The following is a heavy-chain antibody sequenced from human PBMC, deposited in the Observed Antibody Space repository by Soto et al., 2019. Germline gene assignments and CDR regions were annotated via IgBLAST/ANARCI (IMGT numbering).Heavy chain of an antibody. D-gene: IGHD3-16*01. CDR2: ISAYNGNT. V-gene: IGHV1-18*01. CDR3: GRGGTPIDY. CDR1: GYTFTNFG. J-gene: IGHJ4*02. Sequence: QVQLVQSGAEVKKPGASVKVSCKTSGYTFTNFGLSWVRQAPGQGLEWMGWISAYNGNTNYAQNFQGRVTMTTDTSTSKGQKEPKSPRSDGKAGYYCGRGGTPIDYWGQGTLVTVSS.